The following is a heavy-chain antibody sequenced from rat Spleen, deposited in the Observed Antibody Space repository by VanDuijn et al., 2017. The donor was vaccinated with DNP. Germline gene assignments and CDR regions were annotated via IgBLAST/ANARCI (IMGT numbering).Heavy chain of an antibody. D-gene: IGHD4-3*01. CDR3: ARWDRGTGFAY. CDR1: GNAFITKY. Sequence: QVQLQQSGAELAKPGSSAKISCKASGNAFITKYFGWIKQTTGQCLDYMGYIYPGSGSTNYNEKCRGKATLTVDKSSSTAFMQLSSLTPDDSAVYYCARWDRGTGFAYWGQGTLVTVSS. V-gene: IGHV1-43*01. J-gene: IGHJ3*01. CDR2: IYPGSGST.